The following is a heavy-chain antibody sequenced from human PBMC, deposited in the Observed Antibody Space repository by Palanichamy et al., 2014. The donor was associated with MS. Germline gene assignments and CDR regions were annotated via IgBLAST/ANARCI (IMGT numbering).Heavy chain of an antibody. D-gene: IGHD3-3*01. CDR3: VRGSGFLGWFDP. V-gene: IGHV4-59*09. J-gene: IGHJ5*02. Sequence: LSTXSRVTISLDTSKNQFSLKLSSVTAADTAVYYCVRGSGFLGWFDPWGQGTLVTVSS.